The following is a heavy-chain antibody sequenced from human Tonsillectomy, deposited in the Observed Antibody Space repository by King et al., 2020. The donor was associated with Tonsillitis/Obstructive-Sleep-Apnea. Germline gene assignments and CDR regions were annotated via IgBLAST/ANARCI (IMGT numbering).Heavy chain of an antibody. Sequence: VQLQESGPGLVKPSETLSLTCTVSGGSISSYYWSWIRQPPGKGLEWIGYIYYSGSTNYNPSLKSRVTISVDTSKNQFSLKLSSVTAADTAVYYCARGSWWLAPGADDAFDIWGQGTMVTVSS. D-gene: IGHD6-19*01. CDR1: GGSISSYY. V-gene: IGHV4-59*01. CDR3: ARGSWWLAPGADDAFDI. J-gene: IGHJ3*02. CDR2: IYYSGST.